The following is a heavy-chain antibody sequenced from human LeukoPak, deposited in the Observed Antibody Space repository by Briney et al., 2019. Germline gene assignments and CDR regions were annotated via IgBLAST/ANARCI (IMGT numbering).Heavy chain of an antibody. Sequence: PGGSLRLSCAASGFTFSTYWMHWVRQAPGKGLVWVSRINTDGSRTDSVEGRFTISRDNAKNTLYLQMNSLRAEDTAVYYCARDLIQLLDAFDIWGQGTMVTVSS. J-gene: IGHJ3*02. D-gene: IGHD5-18*01. CDR1: GFTFSTYW. CDR3: ARDLIQLLDAFDI. V-gene: IGHV3-74*01. CDR2: INTDGSRT.